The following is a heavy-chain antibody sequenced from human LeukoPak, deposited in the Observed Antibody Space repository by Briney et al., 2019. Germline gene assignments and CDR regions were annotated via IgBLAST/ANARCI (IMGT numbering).Heavy chain of an antibody. CDR1: GGSISSYY. V-gene: IGHV4-59*01. Sequence: SETLSLTCTVSGGSISSYYWSWIRQPPGKGLEWIGYIYYSGSTNYNPSLKSRVTISVDASKNQFSLKLSSVTAADTAVYYCARNYGMDVWGQGTTVTVSS. CDR2: IYYSGST. J-gene: IGHJ6*02. CDR3: ARNYGMDV.